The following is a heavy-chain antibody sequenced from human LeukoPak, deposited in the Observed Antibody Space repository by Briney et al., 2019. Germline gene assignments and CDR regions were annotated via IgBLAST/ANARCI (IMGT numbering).Heavy chain of an antibody. J-gene: IGHJ6*02. CDR1: GFSFNSDW. V-gene: IGHV3-7*03. D-gene: IGHD6-19*01. CDR2: IKHDESEK. CDR3: AKVRRYSSGWTYYYYGMDV. Sequence: GGSLRLSCAASGFSFNSDWMDWVRQAPGKGLEWVANIKHDESEKNYLDSVKGRFTISRGNSKNTLYLQMNSLRAEDTAVYYCAKVRRYSSGWTYYYYGMDVWGQGTTVTVSS.